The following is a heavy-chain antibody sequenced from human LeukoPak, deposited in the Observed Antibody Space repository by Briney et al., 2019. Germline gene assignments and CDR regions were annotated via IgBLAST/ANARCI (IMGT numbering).Heavy chain of an antibody. Sequence: GGSLRLSCAASGFSFDDYAMLWVRQGPGKGLEWVSLISGDGGSTYYGDSVKGRFTISRDNSKNSLYLEMNSLRIEDTGLYYCAKDKGDGEYVDYWGQGTLVTVSS. V-gene: IGHV3-43*02. J-gene: IGHJ4*02. D-gene: IGHD5-24*01. CDR1: GFSFDDYA. CDR2: ISGDGGST. CDR3: AKDKGDGEYVDY.